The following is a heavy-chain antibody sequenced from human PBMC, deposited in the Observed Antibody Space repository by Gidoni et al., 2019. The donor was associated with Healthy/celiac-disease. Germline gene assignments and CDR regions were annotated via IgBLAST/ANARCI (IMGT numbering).Heavy chain of an antibody. CDR2: IIPIFGTA. CDR3: ARVGVTIFGVVIISPLDYYYYGMDV. J-gene: IGHJ6*02. D-gene: IGHD3-3*01. V-gene: IGHV1-69*06. CDR1: GGTFSSYA. Sequence: QVQLVQSGAEVKKPGYSVKVSCKASGGTFSSYATTWVRTAPGQGLEWMGGIIPIFGTANYAQKFQGRVTITADKSTSTAYMELSSLRSEDTAVYYCARVGVTIFGVVIISPLDYYYYGMDVWGQGTTVTVSS.